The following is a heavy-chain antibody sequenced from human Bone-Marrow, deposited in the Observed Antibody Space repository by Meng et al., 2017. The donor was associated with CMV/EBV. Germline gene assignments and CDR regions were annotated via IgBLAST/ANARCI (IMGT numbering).Heavy chain of an antibody. J-gene: IGHJ4*02. V-gene: IGHV4-59*01. D-gene: IGHD1-26*01. Sequence: SETLSLTCTVSGDSISNYYWSWIRQPPGRGLEWIGYIYYSGRTNYSPSLESRVTISIDTSKNQFSLKLSSVTAADTAVYYCAGSGSHLDTFDYWGQGTLVTVSS. CDR1: GDSISNYY. CDR3: AGSGSHLDTFDY. CDR2: IYYSGRT.